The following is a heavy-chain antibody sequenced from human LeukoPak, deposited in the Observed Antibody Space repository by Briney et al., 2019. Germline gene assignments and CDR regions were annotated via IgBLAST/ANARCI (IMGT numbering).Heavy chain of an antibody. CDR3: ARGPYCGGDCYFEYYFDY. CDR2: IIPILGIA. Sequence: GASVKVSCKASGGTFSSYAISWVRQAPGQGLGWMGRIIPILGIANYAQKFQGRVTITADKSTSTAYMELSSLRSEDTAVYYSARGPYCGGDCYFEYYFDYWGQGTLVTVSS. D-gene: IGHD2-21*02. CDR1: GGTFSSYA. J-gene: IGHJ4*02. V-gene: IGHV1-69*04.